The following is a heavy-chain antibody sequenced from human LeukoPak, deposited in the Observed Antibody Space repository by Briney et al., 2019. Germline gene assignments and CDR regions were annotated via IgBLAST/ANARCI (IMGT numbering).Heavy chain of an antibody. CDR3: ARDLGYSGPQRVYYYYGMDV. D-gene: IGHD5-12*01. V-gene: IGHV3-21*01. Sequence: PGGSLRLSCAASGFTFSSYSMNWVRQAPGKGLEWVSSISSSSSYIYYADSVKGRLTISRDNAKNSLYLQMNSLRAEDTAVYYCARDLGYSGPQRVYYYYGMDVWGQGTTVTVSS. CDR1: GFTFSSYS. J-gene: IGHJ6*02. CDR2: ISSSSSYI.